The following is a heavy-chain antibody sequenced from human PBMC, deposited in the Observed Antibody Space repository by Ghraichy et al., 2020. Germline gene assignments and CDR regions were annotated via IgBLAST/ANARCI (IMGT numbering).Heavy chain of an antibody. CDR3: AREGGNYCSGGSCSRDFDY. J-gene: IGHJ4*02. Sequence: SCAASGFTFSSYAMDWVRQAPGKGLEWLSYITSSGTTIYYADSMKGRFTISRDNAKNSLYLQMSSLRDEDTAVYYCAREGGNYCSGGSCSRDFDYWGQGTLVTVSS. D-gene: IGHD2-15*01. CDR2: ITSSGTTI. CDR1: GFTFSSYA. V-gene: IGHV3-48*02.